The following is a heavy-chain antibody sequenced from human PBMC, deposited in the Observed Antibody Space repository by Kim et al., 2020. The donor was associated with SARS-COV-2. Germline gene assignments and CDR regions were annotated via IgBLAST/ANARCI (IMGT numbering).Heavy chain of an antibody. CDR3: ARPQTRRSRYDFWSGPPDY. CDR1: GFTFSSYA. D-gene: IGHD3-3*01. J-gene: IGHJ4*02. Sequence: GGSLRLSCAASGFTFSSYAMHWVRQAPGKGLEWVAVISYDGSNKYYVDSVKGRFTISRDNSKNTLYLQMNSLRAEDTAVYYCARPQTRRSRYDFWSGPPDYWGQGTLVTVSS. CDR2: ISYDGSNK. V-gene: IGHV3-30*04.